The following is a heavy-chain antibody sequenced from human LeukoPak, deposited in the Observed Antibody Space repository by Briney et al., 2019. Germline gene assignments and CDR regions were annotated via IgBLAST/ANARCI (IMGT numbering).Heavy chain of an antibody. CDR2: IDSGGST. Sequence: PGGSLRLSCAASGLTVSSNYMSWVRQAPGKGLEWVSLIDSGGSTYNADSVEGRFTISRDNSKNTLYLQMNSLRAEDTAVYYCARDFIADSGGLGDYWGQGTLVTVSS. V-gene: IGHV3-53*01. J-gene: IGHJ4*02. D-gene: IGHD6-19*01. CDR3: ARDFIADSGGLGDY. CDR1: GLTVSSNY.